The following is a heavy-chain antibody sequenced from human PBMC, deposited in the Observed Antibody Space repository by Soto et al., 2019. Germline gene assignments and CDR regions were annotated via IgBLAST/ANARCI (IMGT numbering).Heavy chain of an antibody. CDR2: IHPSGGGS. V-gene: IGHV1-46*02. J-gene: IGHJ4*02. CDR1: GYPFNTYY. Sequence: QVQLVQSGAEVKKPGASVKVSCKSSGYPFNTYYLHWVRQAPGQGLEWMGMIHPSGGGSTYALKCLGRVTMTMDSSTSTVFMELTSLRSADTAVYYCARGGHIAVVTDSFDSWGQGTLVTVSS. CDR3: ARGGHIAVVTDSFDS. D-gene: IGHD2-21*02.